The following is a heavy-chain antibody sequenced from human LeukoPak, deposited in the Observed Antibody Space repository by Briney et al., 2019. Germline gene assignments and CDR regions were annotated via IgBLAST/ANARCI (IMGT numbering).Heavy chain of an antibody. J-gene: IGHJ4*02. CDR1: GFTFSDYY. D-gene: IGHD1-26*01. Sequence: GGSLRLSCAASGFTFSDYYMSWIRQAPGKGLEWVSYISSSGSTIYYADSVEGRFTISRDNAKNSLYLQMNSLRAEDTALYYCAKDTSYSGSYYDFDYWGQGTLVTVSS. CDR2: ISSSGSTI. CDR3: AKDTSYSGSYYDFDY. V-gene: IGHV3-11*01.